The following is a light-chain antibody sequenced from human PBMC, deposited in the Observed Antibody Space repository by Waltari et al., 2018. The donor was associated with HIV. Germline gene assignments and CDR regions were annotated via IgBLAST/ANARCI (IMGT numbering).Light chain of an antibody. V-gene: IGLV2-8*01. J-gene: IGLJ2*01. CDR1: SSDIGAYDF. CDR2: EVT. Sequence: QSALTQPPSASGSLGQLVTISCTASSSDIGAYDFVSWFQQHPHSAPKLLLYEVTRRPSTVSDRFSGSRSGNTAFLTVAGLQPDDEATYFCSSYGDSLKVLFGGGTNVTVL. CDR3: SSYGDSLKVL.